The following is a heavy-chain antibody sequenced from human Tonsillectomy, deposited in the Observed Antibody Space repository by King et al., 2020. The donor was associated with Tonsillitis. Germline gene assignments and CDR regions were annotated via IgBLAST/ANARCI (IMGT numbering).Heavy chain of an antibody. V-gene: IGHV3-30*18. D-gene: IGHD6-19*01. CDR3: AKVRFGWGRLVETDFDY. CDR1: GFTFNSYG. CDR2: ISYDGSNT. Sequence: VQLVESGGGVVQPGRSLRLSCAASGFTFNSYGMHWVRQAPGKGLEWVTLISYDGSNTYYADSVKGQFTISRDNSKNTLYLQMNSLRAEDTAVYYCAKVRFGWGRLVETDFDYWGQGTLVTVSS. J-gene: IGHJ4*02.